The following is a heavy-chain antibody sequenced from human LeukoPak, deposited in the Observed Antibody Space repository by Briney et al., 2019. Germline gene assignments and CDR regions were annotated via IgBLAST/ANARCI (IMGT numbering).Heavy chain of an antibody. V-gene: IGHV3-7*01. CDR1: GFSFSSYW. CDR2: IKQGGNEK. D-gene: IGHD2-2*01. Sequence: GGSLRLSCAASGFSFSSYWMSWVRQAPGKGLEWVANIKQGGNEKYYVDSVKGHFTISRDNAKNSLYLQMNSLRAEDTAVYYCARVSRYCSSTSCQGNDYWGQGTLVTVSS. CDR3: ARVSRYCSSTSCQGNDY. J-gene: IGHJ4*02.